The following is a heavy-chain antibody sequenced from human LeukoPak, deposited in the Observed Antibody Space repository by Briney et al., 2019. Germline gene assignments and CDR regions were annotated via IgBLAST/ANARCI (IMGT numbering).Heavy chain of an antibody. V-gene: IGHV3-30-3*01. CDR2: ISYDGSNK. CDR1: GFTFSSYA. CDR3: ARAIVFTSSFDY. D-gene: IGHD1-26*01. Sequence: GGSLRLSCAASGFTFSSYAMHWVRQAPGKGLEWVAVISYDGSNKYYADSVKGRFTISRDNSKNTLYLQVNSLRAEDTAVYYCARAIVFTSSFDYWGQGTLVTVSS. J-gene: IGHJ4*02.